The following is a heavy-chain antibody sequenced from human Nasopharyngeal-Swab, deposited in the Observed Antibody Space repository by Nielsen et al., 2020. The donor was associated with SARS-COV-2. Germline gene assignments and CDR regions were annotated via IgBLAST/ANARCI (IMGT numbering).Heavy chain of an antibody. Sequence: GESLKISCAASGFTSSSYGMHWVRQAPGKGLEWVAVIWYDGSNKYYADSVKGRFTISRDNSKNTLYLQMNSLRAEDTAVYYCARVHMDAFDIWGQGTMVTVSS. CDR1: GFTSSSYG. V-gene: IGHV3-33*01. CDR2: IWYDGSNK. D-gene: IGHD2-21*01. CDR3: ARVHMDAFDI. J-gene: IGHJ3*02.